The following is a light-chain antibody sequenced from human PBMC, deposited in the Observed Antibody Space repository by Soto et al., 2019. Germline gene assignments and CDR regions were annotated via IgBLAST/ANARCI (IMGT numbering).Light chain of an antibody. Sequence: EIEMTQSPATLSLAPGERVTLSCRASESVSTNLAWYQQKAGQAPRLLIYGASTRATGIPARFSGSGSGTEFTLTISGLQSEDFATYCCQQSYSTPLSFGGGTKVDIK. CDR2: GAS. CDR3: QQSYSTPLS. J-gene: IGKJ4*01. CDR1: ESVSTN. V-gene: IGKV3-15*01.